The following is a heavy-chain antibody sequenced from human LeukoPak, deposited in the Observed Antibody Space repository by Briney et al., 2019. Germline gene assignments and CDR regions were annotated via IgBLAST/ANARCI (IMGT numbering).Heavy chain of an antibody. CDR3: AKDQAGAYDM. V-gene: IGHV3-74*01. CDR2: ISSDGSAT. D-gene: IGHD3-10*01. Sequence: PGGSLRLCCAASGFTFSRYGMHWVRQAPGKGLVWVSRISSDGSATSYADSVKGRFTISRDNAKNTLYLQMNSLRAEDTAVYYCAKDQAGAYDMWGQGTMVTVSS. CDR1: GFTFSRYG. J-gene: IGHJ3*02.